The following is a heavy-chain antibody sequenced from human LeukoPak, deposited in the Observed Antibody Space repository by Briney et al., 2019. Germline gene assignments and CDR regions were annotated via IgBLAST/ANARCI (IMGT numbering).Heavy chain of an antibody. Sequence: TSETLSLTCTVSGGSITSGDYYWNWDRQPPGKGLEWIGNLNFRGSLFYHPSLKSRVTMSADPSQNQFSLRLMSVTAADTAVYYCATRTYRAHFDHWGQGTLVTVSS. CDR3: ATRTYRAHFDH. V-gene: IGHV4-39*01. CDR2: LNFRGSL. D-gene: IGHD4/OR15-4a*01. J-gene: IGHJ4*02. CDR1: GGSITSGDYY.